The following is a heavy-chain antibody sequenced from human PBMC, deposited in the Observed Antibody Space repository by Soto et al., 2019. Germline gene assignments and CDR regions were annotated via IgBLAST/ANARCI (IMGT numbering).Heavy chain of an antibody. CDR3: AREGDVPYYYYGMDV. CDR1: GYTFTSYG. CDR2: ISGYNGKT. V-gene: IGHV1-18*01. Sequence: QVQLVQSGGEVRKSGASVTVSCKASGYTFTSYGISWVRQAPGQGLEWMGWISGYNGKTNYAQKVQDRVTMTTDTSTSTVYCELRSLRFDDTAVYYCAREGDVPYYYYGMDVWGQGTTVTVSS. D-gene: IGHD2-21*02. J-gene: IGHJ6*02.